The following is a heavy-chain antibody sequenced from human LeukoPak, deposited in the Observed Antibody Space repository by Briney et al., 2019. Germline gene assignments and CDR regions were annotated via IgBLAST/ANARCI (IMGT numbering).Heavy chain of an antibody. D-gene: IGHD2/OR15-2a*01. Sequence: GGSLRLSCAASGFTFSSCAMNWVRQAPGKGLEWVSGISGSGGITHYADSVRGRFTISRDNSKNTLYLQMNSLRAEDTAVYYCANQDSTEYSYYFDFWGQGTLVTVSS. CDR2: ISGSGGIT. J-gene: IGHJ4*02. CDR1: GFTFSSCA. CDR3: ANQDSTEYSYYFDF. V-gene: IGHV3-23*01.